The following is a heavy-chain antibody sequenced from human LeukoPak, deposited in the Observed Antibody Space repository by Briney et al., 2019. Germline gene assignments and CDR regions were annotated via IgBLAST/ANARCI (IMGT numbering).Heavy chain of an antibody. CDR3: AKDAAAAGSAYYFEY. Sequence: PGGSLRLSCAASGFTFSNYAMSWVRQAPGKGLEWVSVISGSGGITYYEDSVKGRFTISRDNSKNTLYLQMNGLRADDTAIYYCAKDAAAAGSAYYFEYWGQGTLVTVSS. CDR1: GFTFSNYA. CDR2: ISGSGGIT. V-gene: IGHV3-23*01. J-gene: IGHJ4*02. D-gene: IGHD6-13*01.